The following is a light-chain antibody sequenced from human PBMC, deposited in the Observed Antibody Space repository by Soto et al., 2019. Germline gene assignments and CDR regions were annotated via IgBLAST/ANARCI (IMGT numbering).Light chain of an antibody. V-gene: IGKV1-6*01. CDR2: AAS. CDR1: QGISSY. J-gene: IGKJ1*01. CDR3: LQDYNYPRT. Sequence: AIQITQSPSSLSASVGDRVTITCRASQGISSYLNWYQQKPGKAPKLLIYAASSLQSGVPSRFSGSGSGTDFTLTISSLQPEDFATYYCLQDYNYPRTFGQGTKVDIK.